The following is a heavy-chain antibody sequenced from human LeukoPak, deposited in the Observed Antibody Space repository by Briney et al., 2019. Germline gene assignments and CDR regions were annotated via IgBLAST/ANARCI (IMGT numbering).Heavy chain of an antibody. V-gene: IGHV3-66*01. D-gene: IGHD3-22*01. J-gene: IGHJ4*02. CDR3: ARDKGKDYYDSSGYYY. CDR1: GFTFSSYA. Sequence: PGRSLRLSCAASGFTFSSYAMSWVRQAPGKGLEWVSVIYSGGSTYYADSVKGRFTISRDNSKNTLYLQMNSLRAEDTAVYYCARDKGKDYYDSSGYYYWGQGTLVTVSS. CDR2: IYSGGST.